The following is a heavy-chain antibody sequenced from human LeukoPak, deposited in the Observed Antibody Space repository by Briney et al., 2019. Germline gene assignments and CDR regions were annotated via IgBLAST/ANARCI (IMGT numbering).Heavy chain of an antibody. CDR2: ISSSDSTI. Sequence: GGSLRLSCAASGFTFSSYEMNWVRPAPGKGLEWVSYISSSDSTIYYADSVKGRFTISRDNAKKSLYLQMNSLRAEDTAVYYCAELGITMIGGVWGKGTTVTISS. CDR3: AELGITMIGGV. D-gene: IGHD3-10*02. CDR1: GFTFSSYE. J-gene: IGHJ6*04. V-gene: IGHV3-48*03.